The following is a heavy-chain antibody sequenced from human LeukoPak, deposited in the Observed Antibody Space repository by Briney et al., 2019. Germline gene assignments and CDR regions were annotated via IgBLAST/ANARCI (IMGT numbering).Heavy chain of an antibody. CDR1: GFTFSKYW. CDR3: ARDRHYYESSGYYYFDY. CDR2: IKEDGSEK. Sequence: GGSLRLSCAASGFTFSKYWMSWVRQAPGKGLEWVASIKEDGSEKYYVDSVKGRFTISRDNAKNSLYLQMNSLTAEDTAVYYCARDRHYYESSGYYYFDYWGQGTLVTVSS. J-gene: IGHJ4*02. V-gene: IGHV3-7*01. D-gene: IGHD3-22*01.